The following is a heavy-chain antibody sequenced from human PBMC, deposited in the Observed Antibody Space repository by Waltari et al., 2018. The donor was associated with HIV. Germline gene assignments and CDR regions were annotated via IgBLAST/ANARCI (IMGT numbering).Heavy chain of an antibody. V-gene: IGHV3-30*19. CDR3: ARDRWVASSNWYVDF. D-gene: IGHD6-13*01. J-gene: IGHJ4*02. CDR1: GFRFSKYG. CDR2: IYSDGSHK. Sequence: QVQFVASGGGVVQPGGSLRLSCAASGFRFSKYGMHWVRQTPGRGREWVAFIYSDGSHKSYTDSIKGRFTVSRDNSKNTLNLQMYGLRADDTGVYYCARDRWVASSNWYVDFWGQGTLVSVSA.